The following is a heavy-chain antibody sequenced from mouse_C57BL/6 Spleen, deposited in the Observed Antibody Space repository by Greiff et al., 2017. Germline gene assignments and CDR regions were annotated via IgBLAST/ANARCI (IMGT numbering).Heavy chain of an antibody. Sequence: EVQGVESGGGLVKPGGSLKLSCAASGFTFSSYTMSWVRQTPEKRLEWVATISGGGGNTYYPDSVKGRFTISRDNAKNTLYLQMSSLRSEDTALYYCARESLYYGNYGFAYWGQGTLVTVSA. CDR3: ARESLYYGNYGFAY. V-gene: IGHV5-9*01. CDR1: GFTFSSYT. CDR2: ISGGGGNT. J-gene: IGHJ3*01. D-gene: IGHD2-1*01.